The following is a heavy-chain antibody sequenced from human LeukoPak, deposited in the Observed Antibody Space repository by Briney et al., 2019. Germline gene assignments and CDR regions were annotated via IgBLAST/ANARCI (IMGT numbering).Heavy chain of an antibody. CDR2: ISDSGGRT. J-gene: IGHJ4*02. V-gene: IGHV3-23*01. Sequence: GGSLRLSCAVSGITLSNYGMSWVRQAPGKGLEWVAGISDSGGRTAYADSVKGRFTISRDNPKNTLYLQMNSLRAEDTAVYFCAKRGVVIRVILVGFHKEAYYFDSWGQGALVTVSS. D-gene: IGHD3-22*01. CDR3: AKRGVVIRVILVGFHKEAYYFDS. CDR1: GITLSNYG.